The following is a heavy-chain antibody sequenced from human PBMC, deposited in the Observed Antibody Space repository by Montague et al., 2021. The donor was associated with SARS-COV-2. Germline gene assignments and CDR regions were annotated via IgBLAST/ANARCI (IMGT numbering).Heavy chain of an antibody. CDR1: GFSLGTSEMS. CDR2: IDWDDDK. J-gene: IGHJ4*02. V-gene: IGHV2-70*17. CDR3: ARATAAVSMVRGHIIPSYHFEY. Sequence: PALVKPTQTLTLTCTFSGFSLGTSEMSVSWIRQPPGKALEWLARIDWDDDKFYRTSLETRLTISKDTSKNQVVLTMTNMDPVDTATYYCARATAAVSMVRGHIIPSYHFEYWGQGALVTVSS. D-gene: IGHD3-10*01.